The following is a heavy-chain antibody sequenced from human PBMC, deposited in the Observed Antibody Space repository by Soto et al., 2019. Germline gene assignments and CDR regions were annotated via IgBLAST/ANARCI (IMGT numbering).Heavy chain of an antibody. Sequence: GGSLRLSCAASGFTFSSYGMHWVRQAPGKGLEWVAVISYDGSNKYYADSVKGRFTISRDNSKNTLYLQMNSLRAEDTAVYYCAKDLGYCGQGTLVTVYS. J-gene: IGHJ4*02. CDR1: GFTFSSYG. CDR3: AKDLGY. V-gene: IGHV3-30*18. CDR2: ISYDGSNK. D-gene: IGHD3-16*01.